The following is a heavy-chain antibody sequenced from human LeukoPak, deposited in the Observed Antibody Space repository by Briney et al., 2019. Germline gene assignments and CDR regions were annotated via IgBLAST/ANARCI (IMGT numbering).Heavy chain of an antibody. CDR2: IYYSGST. CDR1: GGSISSYF. D-gene: IGHD3-22*01. J-gene: IGHJ4*02. Sequence: SETLSLTCTVPGGSISSYFWSWIRQLPGKGLECIGYIYYSGSTNYNPSLKSRVTIPVDTSKNQFSLKLTSVTAADTAVYYCARVGSSGYSVDYWGQGTLVTVSS. V-gene: IGHV4-59*01. CDR3: ARVGSSGYSVDY.